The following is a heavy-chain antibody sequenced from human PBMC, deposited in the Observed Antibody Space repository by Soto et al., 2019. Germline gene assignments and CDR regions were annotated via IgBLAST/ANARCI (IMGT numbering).Heavy chain of an antibody. CDR3: ARRLDDFWSGYYSYYYYYMDV. CDR2: MNPNSGNT. J-gene: IGHJ6*03. V-gene: IGHV1-8*01. D-gene: IGHD3-3*01. CDR1: GYTFTSYD. Sequence: ASVKVSCKASGYTFTSYDIKWVRQATGQGLEWMGWMNPNSGNTGYAQKFQGRVTMTRNTSISTAYMELSSLRPEDTAVYYCARRLDDFWSGYYSYYYYYMDVWGKGTTVTVSS.